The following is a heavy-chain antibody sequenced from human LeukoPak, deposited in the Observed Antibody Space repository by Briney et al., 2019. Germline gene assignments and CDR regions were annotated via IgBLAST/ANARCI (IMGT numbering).Heavy chain of an antibody. CDR1: GVSISSGSNY. CDR2: IYYSGNT. Sequence: PSETLSLTCSVSGVSISSGSNYWGWIRQPPGKGLEWIGSIYYSGNTYYNASLKSQVSISIDTSKNQFSLRLTSVTAADTAVYYCARQTGSGLFILPGGQGTLVTVSS. CDR3: ARQTGSGLFILP. V-gene: IGHV4-39*01. D-gene: IGHD3/OR15-3a*01. J-gene: IGHJ4*02.